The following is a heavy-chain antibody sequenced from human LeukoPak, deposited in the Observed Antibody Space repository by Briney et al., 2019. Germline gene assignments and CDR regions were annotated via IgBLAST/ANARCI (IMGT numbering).Heavy chain of an antibody. D-gene: IGHD3-16*02. J-gene: IGHJ3*02. Sequence: GGSLRLSCVASGFTFNSHAMSWVRQAPGKGLEWVSYISSSSSTIYYADSVKGRFTISRDNAKNSLYLQMNSLRAEDTAVYYCARDSPNYDYVWGSYRLTDAFDIWGQGTMVTVSS. CDR1: GFTFNSHA. CDR2: ISSSSSTI. CDR3: ARDSPNYDYVWGSYRLTDAFDI. V-gene: IGHV3-48*01.